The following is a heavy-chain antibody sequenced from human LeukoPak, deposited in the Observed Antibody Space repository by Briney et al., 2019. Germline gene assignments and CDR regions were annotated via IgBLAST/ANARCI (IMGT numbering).Heavy chain of an antibody. Sequence: SVKVSCKASGGTFSSYAISWVRQAAGQGLEWMGGIIPIFGTANYAQKFQGRVTITADKSTSTAYMELSSLRSEDTAVYYCARDGYSGYVAAFDIWGQGTMVTVSS. CDR3: ARDGYSGYVAAFDI. J-gene: IGHJ3*02. D-gene: IGHD5-12*01. CDR2: IIPIFGTA. CDR1: GGTFSSYA. V-gene: IGHV1-69*06.